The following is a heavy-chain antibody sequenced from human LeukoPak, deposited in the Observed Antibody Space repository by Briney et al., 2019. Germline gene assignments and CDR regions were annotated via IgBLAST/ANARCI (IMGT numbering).Heavy chain of an antibody. CDR2: ISWNSGSI. V-gene: IGHV3-9*01. J-gene: IGHJ4*02. Sequence: PGGSLRLSCAASGFTFDDYAMHWVRQAPGKGLEWVSGISWNSGSIGYADSVKGRFTISRDNAKNSLYLQMNSLRAGDTALYYCAKDVYGSGSNGLDYWGQGTLVTVSS. CDR3: AKDVYGSGSNGLDY. D-gene: IGHD3-10*01. CDR1: GFTFDDYA.